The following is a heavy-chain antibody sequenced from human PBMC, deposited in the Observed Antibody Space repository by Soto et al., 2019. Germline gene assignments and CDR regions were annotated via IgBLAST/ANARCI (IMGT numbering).Heavy chain of an antibody. CDR1: GFTFSSYG. V-gene: IGHV3-33*01. CDR3: ARDLSGDYGALDT. CDR2: IWYDGSNK. Sequence: GSLRLSCAASGFTFSSYGMHWARQGPGKGLEWVAVIWYDGSNKVYADSVEGRFTISKDNSKNTLYLQMNSLRAEDTAVYYCARDLSGDYGALDTWGQGTMVTVSS. J-gene: IGHJ3*02. D-gene: IGHD4-17*01.